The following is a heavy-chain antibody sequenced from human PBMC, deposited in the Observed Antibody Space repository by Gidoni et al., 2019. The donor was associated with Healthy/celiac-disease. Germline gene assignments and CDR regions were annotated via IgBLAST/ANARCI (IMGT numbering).Heavy chain of an antibody. CDR2: ISGSGGST. Sequence: EVQLLESGGGLVQPGGSLRLSCAASGFTFSSYAMSWVRQAPGKGLEWVSAISGSGGSTYYADSVKGRFTISRDNSKNTLYLQMNSLRAEDTAVYYCAKDPYYDSSGYPEDNWFDPWGQGTLVTVSS. J-gene: IGHJ5*02. V-gene: IGHV3-23*01. D-gene: IGHD3-22*01. CDR3: AKDPYYDSSGYPEDNWFDP. CDR1: GFTFSSYA.